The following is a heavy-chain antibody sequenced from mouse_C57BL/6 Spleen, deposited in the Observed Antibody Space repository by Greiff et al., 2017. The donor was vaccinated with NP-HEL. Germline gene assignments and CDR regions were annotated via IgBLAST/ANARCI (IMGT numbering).Heavy chain of an antibody. CDR3: ARGPSGGYFDV. D-gene: IGHD3-1*01. CDR1: GFTFSDFG. Sequence: EVHLVESGGGLVKPGGSLKLSCAASGFTFSDFGMHWVRQAPEKGLEWVAYISSGSSTIYYADTVKGRFTISRDNAKNTLFLQMTSLRSEDTAMYYCARGPSGGYFDVWGTGTTVTVSS. CDR2: ISSGSSTI. V-gene: IGHV5-17*01. J-gene: IGHJ1*03.